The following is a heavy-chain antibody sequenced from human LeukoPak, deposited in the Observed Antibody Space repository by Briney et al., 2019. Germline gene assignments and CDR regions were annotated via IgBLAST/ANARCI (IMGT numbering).Heavy chain of an antibody. D-gene: IGHD3-3*01. Sequence: GGSLRLSCAAFSGFAMSWVRQAPGKRLEWVSAINGRGDDTYYPDSVKGRFTISRDNSNNTLYLQMNSLRADDTAVYYCAKGHRESSSFFDAWGQGIPVTVSS. CDR2: INGRGDDT. CDR1: SGFA. J-gene: IGHJ5*02. CDR3: AKGHRESSSFFDA. V-gene: IGHV3-23*01.